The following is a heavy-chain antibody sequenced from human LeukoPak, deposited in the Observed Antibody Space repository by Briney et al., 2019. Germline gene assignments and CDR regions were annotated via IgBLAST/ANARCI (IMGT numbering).Heavy chain of an antibody. J-gene: IGHJ4*02. D-gene: IGHD4-23*01. Sequence: SETLSLTCTVSGGSISSSSYYWGWIRQPPGKGLEWIGSIYYSGGTYYNPSLKSRVTISVDTSKNQFSLKLSSVTAADTAVYYCARGSRGDLRRWYYFDYWGQGTLVTVSS. CDR3: ARGSRGDLRRWYYFDY. V-gene: IGHV4-39*01. CDR1: GGSISSSSYY. CDR2: IYYSGGT.